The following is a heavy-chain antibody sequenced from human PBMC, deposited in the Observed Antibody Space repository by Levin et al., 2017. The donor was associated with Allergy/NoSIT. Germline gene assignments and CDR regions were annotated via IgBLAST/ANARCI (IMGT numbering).Heavy chain of an antibody. Sequence: SVKVSCKASGGTFSSYAISWVRQAPGQGLEWMGGIIPIFGTANYAQKFQGRVTITADESTSTAYMELSSLRSEDTAVYYCATGGGIYGSGSYYNDNEGAFDIWGQGTMVTVSS. CDR1: GGTFSSYA. CDR2: IIPIFGTA. J-gene: IGHJ3*02. CDR3: ATGGGIYGSGSYYNDNEGAFDI. D-gene: IGHD3-10*01. V-gene: IGHV1-69*13.